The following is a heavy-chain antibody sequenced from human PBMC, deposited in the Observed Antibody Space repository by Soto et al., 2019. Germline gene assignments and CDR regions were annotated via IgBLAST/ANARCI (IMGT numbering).Heavy chain of an antibody. D-gene: IGHD1-1*01. V-gene: IGHV5-51*01. CDR3: ARHQSNWNDVAYYYYYGMDV. Sequence: GESLKISCKGSGYSFTSYWIGWVRQMPGKGLEWMGIIYPGDSDTRYSPSFQGQVTISADKSISTAYLQWSSLKASDTAMYHCARHQSNWNDVAYYYYYGMDVWGQGTTVTVSS. J-gene: IGHJ6*02. CDR1: GYSFTSYW. CDR2: IYPGDSDT.